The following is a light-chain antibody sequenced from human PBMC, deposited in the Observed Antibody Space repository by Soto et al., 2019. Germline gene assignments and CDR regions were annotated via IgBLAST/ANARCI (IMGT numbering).Light chain of an antibody. J-gene: IGLJ2*01. V-gene: IGLV2-8*01. CDR2: EVS. CDR3: NAYAGSFNWV. CDR1: SSDVGGYNY. Sequence: QSALTQPPSASGSPGQSVTISCTGTSSDVGGYNYVSWYQQHPGKAPKLIISEVSKRPSGVPDRFSGSKSGNTASLTVSGLQAEDEDDYYCNAYAGSFNWVFGGGTKVTVL.